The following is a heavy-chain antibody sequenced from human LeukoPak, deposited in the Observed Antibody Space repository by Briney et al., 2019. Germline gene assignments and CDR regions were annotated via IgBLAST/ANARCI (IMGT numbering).Heavy chain of an antibody. V-gene: IGHV1-18*01. CDR3: ARDLYRDSLPVSWFDP. Sequence: ASVKVSCEASGYTFTSYGISWVRQAPGQGLEWVGWISDYNGNTNYAQKLQGRVTMTTDTSTSTAYMELRSLRSDDTAVYYCARDLYRDSLPVSWFDPWGQGTLVTVSS. CDR2: ISDYNGNT. CDR1: GYTFTSYG. D-gene: IGHD4-11*01. J-gene: IGHJ5*02.